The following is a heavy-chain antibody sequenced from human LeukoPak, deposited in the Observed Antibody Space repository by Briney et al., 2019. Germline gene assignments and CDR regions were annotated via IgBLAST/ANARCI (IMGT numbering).Heavy chain of an antibody. D-gene: IGHD3-16*02. CDR3: ARDLSDRIGVALYYFDY. Sequence: GGSLRLSCAASGFTFSSHAMHWVRQAPGKGLEWVAVISYDGSNKYYADSVKGRFTISRDNSKNTLYLQMNSLRAEDTAVYYCARDLSDRIGVALYYFDYWGQGTLVTVSS. CDR1: GFTFSSHA. V-gene: IGHV3-30-3*01. J-gene: IGHJ4*02. CDR2: ISYDGSNK.